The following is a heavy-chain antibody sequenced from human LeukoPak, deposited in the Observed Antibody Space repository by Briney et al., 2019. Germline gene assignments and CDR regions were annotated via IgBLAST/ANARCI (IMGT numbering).Heavy chain of an antibody. Sequence: GGSLRLSCAASGFTFSSYSMNWVRQAPGKGLEWVSSISSSSSYIYYADSVKGRFTISRDSAKNSLYLQMDSLRAEDTAVYYCARGSLLWFGELFIDYWGQGTLVTVSS. CDR2: ISSSSSYI. CDR3: ARGSLLWFGELFIDY. CDR1: GFTFSSYS. J-gene: IGHJ4*02. D-gene: IGHD3-10*01. V-gene: IGHV3-21*01.